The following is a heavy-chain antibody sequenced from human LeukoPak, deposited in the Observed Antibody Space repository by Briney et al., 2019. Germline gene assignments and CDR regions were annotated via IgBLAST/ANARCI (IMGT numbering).Heavy chain of an antibody. V-gene: IGHV3-30*02. J-gene: IGHJ4*02. D-gene: IGHD1-20*01. CDR1: GFVFRNYG. Sequence: PGGSLRLSCAASGFVFRNYGMHRVRQAPGKGLDWVAFIRSDGSEQYYADSVKGRFALSRDNSMKTVFLQMNSLRLEDTAVYYCARDRNWNKYFDYWGQGTLVTVSS. CDR3: ARDRNWNKYFDY. CDR2: IRSDGSEQ.